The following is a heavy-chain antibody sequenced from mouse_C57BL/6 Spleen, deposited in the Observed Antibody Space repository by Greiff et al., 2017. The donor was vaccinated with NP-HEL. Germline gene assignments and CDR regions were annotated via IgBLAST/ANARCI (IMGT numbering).Heavy chain of an antibody. CDR2: IDPETGGT. V-gene: IGHV1-15*01. CDR1: GYTFTDYE. CDR3: TRDYYSNDWFAY. D-gene: IGHD2-5*01. J-gene: IGHJ3*01. Sequence: QVQLQQSGAELVRPGASVTLSCKASGYTFTDYEMHWVKQTPVHGLEWIGAIDPETGGTAYNQKFKGKAILTADKSSSTAYMELRSLTSEDSAVYYCTRDYYSNDWFAYWGQGTLVTVSA.